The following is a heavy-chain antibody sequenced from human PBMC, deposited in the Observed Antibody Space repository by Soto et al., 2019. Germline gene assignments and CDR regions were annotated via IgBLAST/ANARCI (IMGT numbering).Heavy chain of an antibody. Sequence: AAVKVSCKASGCTFTSYGISWVRQASGQGLEWMGWINPNSGGTNYAQKFQGRVTMTRDTSISTAYMELSRLRSDDTAVYYCARGGLELVRGVIITWSYYFDYWGQGTLVTVSS. CDR3: ARGGLELVRGVIITWSYYFDY. D-gene: IGHD3-10*01. CDR2: INPNSGGT. CDR1: GCTFTSYG. J-gene: IGHJ4*02. V-gene: IGHV1-2*02.